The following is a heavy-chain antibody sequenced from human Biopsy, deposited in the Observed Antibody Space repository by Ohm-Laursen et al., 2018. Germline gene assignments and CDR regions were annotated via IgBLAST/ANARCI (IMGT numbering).Heavy chain of an antibody. CDR3: GRAVRNQLLTDP. V-gene: IGHV1-8*01. CDR2: LNPVSGNS. D-gene: IGHD1-7*01. CDR1: GYTFTSYD. J-gene: IGHJ5*02. Sequence: ASVKVSCKASGYTFTSYDITWVRQAPGQGPEWIGWLNPVSGNSNFGQKFRGRITVTSDTSISTAYMELSGLTSDDTATYYCGRAVRNQLLTDPWGQGTLVTVTS.